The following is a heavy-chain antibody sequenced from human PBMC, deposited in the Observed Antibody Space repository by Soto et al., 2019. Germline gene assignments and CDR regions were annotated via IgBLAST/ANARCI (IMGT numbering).Heavy chain of an antibody. CDR1: GFTFSSYA. J-gene: IGHJ5*02. CDR3: ARAHQKQQLVKGGGFNP. D-gene: IGHD6-13*01. CDR2: ISYDGSNK. V-gene: IGHV3-30-3*01. Sequence: PGGSLKLSCAASGFTFSSYARHLVRQAPGKGLEWVAVISYDGSNKYYADSVKGRFTISRDNSKNTLYLQMNSLRAEDTAVYYCARAHQKQQLVKGGGFNPWGQGTLVTVS.